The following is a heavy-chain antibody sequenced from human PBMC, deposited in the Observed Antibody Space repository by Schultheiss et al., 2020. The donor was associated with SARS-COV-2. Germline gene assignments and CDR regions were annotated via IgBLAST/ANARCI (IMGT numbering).Heavy chain of an antibody. CDR2: IYYSGST. Sequence: SETLSLTCTVSGGSISHYYWSWIRQHPGKGLEWIGYIYYSGSTNYNPSLKSRVTISVDTSKNQFSLKLSSVTAADTAVYYCARGTSIAGRAGMDVWGQGTTVTVSS. CDR3: ARGTSIAGRAGMDV. V-gene: IGHV4-59*01. CDR1: GGSISHYY. J-gene: IGHJ6*02. D-gene: IGHD6-6*01.